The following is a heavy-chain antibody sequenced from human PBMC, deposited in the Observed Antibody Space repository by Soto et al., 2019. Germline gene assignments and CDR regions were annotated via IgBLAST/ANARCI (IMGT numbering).Heavy chain of an antibody. V-gene: IGHV4-59*12. CDR1: GGSMISYY. D-gene: IGHD2-15*01. CDR2: IYYAGST. Sequence: SETLSLTCTVSGGSMISYYWSWIRQPPGRGLEWIGFIYYAGSTKYNPSLNSRVTISVDTSKNQFSLTVTSVTAADTAVYYCAREGGGYCSGGSCQVDYWGQGTLVTVSS. CDR3: AREGGGYCSGGSCQVDY. J-gene: IGHJ4*02.